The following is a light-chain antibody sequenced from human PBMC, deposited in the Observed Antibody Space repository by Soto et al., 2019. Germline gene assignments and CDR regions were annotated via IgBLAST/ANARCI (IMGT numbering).Light chain of an antibody. J-gene: IGLJ1*01. CDR3: SSYTTSYFYV. CDR2: GVK. CDR1: GRDIGAYDY. Sequence: QSALTQPASVSGSPGQSITISCTGSGRDIGAYDYVSCYQQHPGKAPKLIIYGVKNRPSGVSNRFSASKSAFTASLTISGLQTEDEADYYCSSYTTSYFYVFGPGTKVTVL. V-gene: IGLV2-14*01.